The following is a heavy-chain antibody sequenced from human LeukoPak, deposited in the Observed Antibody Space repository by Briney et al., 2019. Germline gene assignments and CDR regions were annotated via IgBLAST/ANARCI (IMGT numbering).Heavy chain of an antibody. CDR3: ARVSANYDSSGYHY. V-gene: IGHV3-53*01. CDR1: GFTVSSNY. Sequence: GGSLRLSCAASGFTVSSNYMSWVRQAPGKGLEWVSVIYSGGSTYYADSVKGRFTISRDNSKNTLYLQMNSLRAEDTAVYYCARVSANYDSSGYHYWGQGTLVTVSS. D-gene: IGHD3-22*01. J-gene: IGHJ4*02. CDR2: IYSGGST.